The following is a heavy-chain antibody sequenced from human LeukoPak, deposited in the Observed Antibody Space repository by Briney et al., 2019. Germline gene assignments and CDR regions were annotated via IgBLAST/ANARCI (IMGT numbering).Heavy chain of an antibody. Sequence: GGSLRLSCGASGCTFSSYAMIWVRQAPGMGLEWVSSISSGSSSIYYADSVKGRFTVSRDNAKNSLYLQMTSLRAEDTSVYYCATEGRSTTPGYWGQGTLVIVSS. V-gene: IGHV3-21*01. D-gene: IGHD6-13*01. J-gene: IGHJ4*02. CDR3: ATEGRSTTPGY. CDR2: ISSGSSSI. CDR1: GCTFSSYA.